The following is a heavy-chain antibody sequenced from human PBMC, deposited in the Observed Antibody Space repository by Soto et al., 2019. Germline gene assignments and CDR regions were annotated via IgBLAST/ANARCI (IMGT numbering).Heavy chain of an antibody. V-gene: IGHV1-69*06. CDR2: IIPIFGTA. CDR3: ACEINRARRYYYYGMDV. J-gene: IGHJ6*02. CDR1: GGTFSSYA. Sequence: SVKVACKASGGTFSSYASSWGRKAPGQGLEWMGGIIPIFGTANYAQKFQGRVTITADKSTSTGHMELSSLRSEDTAVYYCACEINRARRYYYYGMDVSAQPLTVTVSS.